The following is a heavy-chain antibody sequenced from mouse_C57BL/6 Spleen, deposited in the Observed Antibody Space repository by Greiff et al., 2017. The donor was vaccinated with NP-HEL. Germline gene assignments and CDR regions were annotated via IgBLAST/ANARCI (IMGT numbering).Heavy chain of an antibody. CDR1: GYTFTSYG. V-gene: IGHV1-81*01. CDR3: ARTSLFITTVVDAMDY. J-gene: IGHJ4*01. CDR2: IYPRSGNT. D-gene: IGHD1-1*01. Sequence: QVQLQQSGAELARPGASVKLSCKASGYTFTSYGISWVKQRTGQGLEWIGEIYPRSGNTYYTEKFKGKATLTADKSSSTAYMELRSLTSEDSAVYFCARTSLFITTVVDAMDYWGQGTSVTVSS.